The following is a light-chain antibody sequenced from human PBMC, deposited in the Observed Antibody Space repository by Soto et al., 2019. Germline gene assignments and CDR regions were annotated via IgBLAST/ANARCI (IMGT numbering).Light chain of an antibody. CDR2: AAP. J-gene: IGKJ5*01. CDR1: KGISKW. Sequence: DIQMTRSPSSVSASVGDRVTITCRASKGISKWLAWYQQKPGKAPKFLMYAAPTLQSGVPSRFSGSGSGTDFALTISSLQPEDFATYYCQQANSFPITFGQGTRLEIK. V-gene: IGKV1-12*01. CDR3: QQANSFPIT.